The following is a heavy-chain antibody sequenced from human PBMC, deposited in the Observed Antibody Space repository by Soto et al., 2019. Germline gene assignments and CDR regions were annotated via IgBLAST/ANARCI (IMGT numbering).Heavy chain of an antibody. CDR2: ISPYTGNT. CDR1: GYIFVNYG. CDR3: VMVDNYVTPTPQDV. Sequence: QVQLVQSGDEVKKPGASVKVSCKASGYIFVNYGIAWVRQAPGQGLEWMGWISPYTGNTHSATKVQGRLTMTTDTSTSTAYMDLGSLTSADTAVYYCVMVDNYVTPTPQDVWGQGTTVNVS. D-gene: IGHD3-16*01. J-gene: IGHJ6*02. V-gene: IGHV1-18*01.